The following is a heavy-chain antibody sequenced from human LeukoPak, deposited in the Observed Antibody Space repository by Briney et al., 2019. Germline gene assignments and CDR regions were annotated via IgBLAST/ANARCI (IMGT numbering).Heavy chain of an antibody. D-gene: IGHD6-19*01. CDR2: INNNGRDT. CDR3: ARVGSGLYYYFDY. Sequence: GGSLRLSCAASGFTFSGDAMSWVRQGPGKGLEWVSTINNNGRDTFYADSVKGRFTISRDNSKNTLYLQMNSLRAEDTAVYYCARVGSGLYYYFDYWGQGTLLTVSS. CDR1: GFTFSGDA. V-gene: IGHV3-23*01. J-gene: IGHJ4*02.